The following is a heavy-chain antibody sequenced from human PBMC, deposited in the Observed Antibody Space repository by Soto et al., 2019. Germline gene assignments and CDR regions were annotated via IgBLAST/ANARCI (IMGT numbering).Heavy chain of an antibody. J-gene: IGHJ4*01. D-gene: IGHD2-2*01. CDR3: SRRTSRPASSDY. CDR2: VSAYNGER. V-gene: IGHV1-18*01. CDR1: GYTFTNYG. Sequence: QVQLVQSGAEVKKPGASVKVSCKASGYTFTNYGINWVRQAPGQGLEWLGWVSAYNGERRYAQRVQARVIMTTDTATTTAYMELRSLRSDDTAVYYCSRRTSRPASSDYWGQGTLVTVS.